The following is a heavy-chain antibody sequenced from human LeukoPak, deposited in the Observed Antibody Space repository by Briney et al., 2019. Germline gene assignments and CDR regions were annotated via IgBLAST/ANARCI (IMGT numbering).Heavy chain of an antibody. CDR2: IQPGDSDT. V-gene: IGHV5-51*01. CDR1: GYSFSKYW. J-gene: IGHJ3*02. CDR3: ARRVQRGAFDI. Sequence: GESLKISCKGFGYSFSKYWIAWVRQMPGKGLEWMGIIQPGDSDTRYSPSFQGQVTISADKSISTAYLQWSSLKASDTAMYYCARRVQRGAFDIWGQGTMVTVSS.